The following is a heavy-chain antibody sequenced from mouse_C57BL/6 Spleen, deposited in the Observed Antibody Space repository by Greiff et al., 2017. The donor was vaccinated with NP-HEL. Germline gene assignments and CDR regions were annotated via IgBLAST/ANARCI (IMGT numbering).Heavy chain of an antibody. D-gene: IGHD2-3*01. J-gene: IGHJ4*01. V-gene: IGHV1-59*01. CDR1: GYTFTSYW. CDR3: ASPREIYDGSLYYAMDC. Sequence: QVQLQQPGAELVRPGTSVKLSCKASGYTFTSYWMHWVKQRPGQGLEWIGVIDPSDSYTNYNQKFKGKATLTVDTSSSTAYMQLSSLTSEDSAVYYCASPREIYDGSLYYAMDCWGQGTSVTVSS. CDR2: IDPSDSYT.